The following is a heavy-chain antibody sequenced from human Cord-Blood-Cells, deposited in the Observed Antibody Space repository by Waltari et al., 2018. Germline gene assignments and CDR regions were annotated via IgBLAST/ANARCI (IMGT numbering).Heavy chain of an antibody. Sequence: QVQLVQSGAAVKKPGSSVKVSCKASGGTFCRYAICWVRQATGQGREWMGRIIPILGIANYAQKFQGRVTITADKSTSTAYMELSSLRSEDTAVYYCARDHGDIVVVPAALGWFDPWGQGTLVTVSS. CDR1: GGTFCRYA. CDR3: ARDHGDIVVVPAALGWFDP. J-gene: IGHJ5*02. V-gene: IGHV1-69*09. D-gene: IGHD2-2*01. CDR2: IIPILGIA.